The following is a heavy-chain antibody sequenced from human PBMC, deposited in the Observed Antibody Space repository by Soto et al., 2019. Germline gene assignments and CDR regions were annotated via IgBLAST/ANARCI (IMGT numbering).Heavy chain of an antibody. D-gene: IGHD5-18*01. CDR2: TSYDGNKK. V-gene: IGHV3-30*18. Sequence: QVQLVESGGGVVQPGRSLRLSCAASSFTFRSYGMHWVRRAPGKGLEWVATTSYDGNKKYYADFVKGRFTISKDNSNNXLXRXXRSLRVEDTAVYYCAKEEWGSTQAWLRAYYYGMDVWGQGTTVTVSS. CDR1: SFTFRSYG. J-gene: IGHJ6*02. CDR3: AKEEWGSTQAWLRAYYYGMDV.